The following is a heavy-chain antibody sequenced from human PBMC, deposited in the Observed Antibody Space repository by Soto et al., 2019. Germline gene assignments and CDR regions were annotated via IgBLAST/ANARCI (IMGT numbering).Heavy chain of an antibody. D-gene: IGHD2-2*01. CDR2: IKSKTDGGTT. J-gene: IGHJ6*03. V-gene: IGHV3-15*01. Sequence: EVQLVESGGGLVKPGGSLRLSCAASGFTFSNAWMSWVRQAPGKGLEWVGRIKSKTDGGTTDYAAPVKGRFTISRDDSKNTLYLQMNSLKTEDTAVYYCTTGYCSSTSCYDSDYYYYMDVWGKGTTVTVSS. CDR1: GFTFSNAW. CDR3: TTGYCSSTSCYDSDYYYYMDV.